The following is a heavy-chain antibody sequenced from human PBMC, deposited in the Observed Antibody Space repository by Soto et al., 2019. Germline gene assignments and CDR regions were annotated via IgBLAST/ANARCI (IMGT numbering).Heavy chain of an antibody. CDR2: INHSGST. D-gene: IGHD3-10*01. J-gene: IGHJ4*02. CDR1: GGSFSGYY. Sequence: TSETLSLTCAVYGGSFSGYYWSWIRQPPGKGLEWIGEINHSGSTNYNPSLKSRVTISVDTSKNQFSLKLSSVTAADTAVYYCARGRGSGSYYHGPFDYWGQGTLVTVSS. V-gene: IGHV4-34*01. CDR3: ARGRGSGSYYHGPFDY.